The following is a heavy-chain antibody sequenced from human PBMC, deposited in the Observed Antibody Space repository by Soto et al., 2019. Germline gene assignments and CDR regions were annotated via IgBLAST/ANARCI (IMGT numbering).Heavy chain of an antibody. Sequence: QVQLQESGPGLVKPSETLSLTCTVSGGSISSYYWSWIRQPPGKGLEWIGYIYYSGSTNYNPSLKSRVTISVDTSKNQFSLKLSSVTAADTAVYYCARGQLWPYYYYGMDVWGQGTTVTVSS. J-gene: IGHJ6*02. V-gene: IGHV4-59*01. CDR1: GGSISSYY. D-gene: IGHD5-18*01. CDR2: IYYSGST. CDR3: ARGQLWPYYYYGMDV.